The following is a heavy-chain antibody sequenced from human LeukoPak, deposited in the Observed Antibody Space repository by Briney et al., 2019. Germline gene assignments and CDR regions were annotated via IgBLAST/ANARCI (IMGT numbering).Heavy chain of an antibody. CDR2: IIPIFGTA. CDR1: GGTFSSYA. J-gene: IGHJ4*02. CDR3: ARGRDIVAVPAAKYYFDY. D-gene: IGHD2-2*01. Sequence: GASVKVSCKASGGTFSSYAISWVRQAPGQGLEWMGGIIPIFGTANYAQKFQGRVTITTDESTSTAYMELSSLRSEDTAVYYCARGRDIVAVPAAKYYFDYWGQGTLVTVSS. V-gene: IGHV1-69*05.